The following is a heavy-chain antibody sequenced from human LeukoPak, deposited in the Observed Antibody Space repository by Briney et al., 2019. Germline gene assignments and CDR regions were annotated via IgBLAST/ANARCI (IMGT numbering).Heavy chain of an antibody. CDR1: GFTFSNAW. J-gene: IGHJ4*02. D-gene: IGHD1-26*01. Sequence: GGSLRLSCAASGFTFSNAWMNWVRQAPGTGLEWVGRIESKTDGGTTDYAAPVKGRFTISRHDSKNTLCLQMHSLKTEDTAVYYCTTGIGLWGQGTLVTVSS. CDR3: TTGIGL. CDR2: IESKTDGGTT. V-gene: IGHV3-15*04.